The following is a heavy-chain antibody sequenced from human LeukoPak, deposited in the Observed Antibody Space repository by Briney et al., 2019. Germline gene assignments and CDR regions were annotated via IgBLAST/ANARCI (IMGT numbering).Heavy chain of an antibody. CDR3: ARGGHYYDSSGYEAAQDY. Sequence: GGSLRLSCAASGFTFSSYSMNWVRQAPGKGLEWVSYISSSSSTIYYADSVKGRFTISRDNAKNSLYLQMNSLRAEDTAVYYCARGGHYYDSSGYEAAQDYWGQGTLVTVSS. CDR1: GFTFSSYS. J-gene: IGHJ4*02. V-gene: IGHV3-48*04. D-gene: IGHD3-22*01. CDR2: ISSSSSTI.